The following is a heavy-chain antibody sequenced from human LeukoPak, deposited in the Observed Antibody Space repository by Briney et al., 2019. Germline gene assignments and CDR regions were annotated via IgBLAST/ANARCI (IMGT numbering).Heavy chain of an antibody. CDR3: AGEGVTMVRGAHDY. V-gene: IGHV4-38-2*01. D-gene: IGHD3-10*01. CDR2: IYHSGST. Sequence: SETLSLTCGVSGYSITSGYYWGWIRQPPGKGLEWIGSIYHSGSTYYNPSLKSRVTISVDTSKNQFSLKLSSVTAADTAVYYCAGEGVTMVRGAHDYWGQGTLVTVSS. J-gene: IGHJ4*02. CDR1: GYSITSGYY.